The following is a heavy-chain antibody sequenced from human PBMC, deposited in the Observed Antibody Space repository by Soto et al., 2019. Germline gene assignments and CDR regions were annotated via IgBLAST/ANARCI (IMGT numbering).Heavy chain of an antibody. CDR3: ARVPLRGSPDYFDH. CDR1: GFTLRTYP. CDR2: LSFDGKVK. V-gene: IGHV3-30*04. Sequence: QVRLVESGGGVVQPGGSLRLSCAASGFTLRTYPMHWLRQTPGKGLDWLTVLSFDGKVKHYAVSVGGRFTISRDISENTLYLQMNSLRGEDTAVYYCARVPLRGSPDYFDHWGQGTLVTFSS. D-gene: IGHD1-1*01. J-gene: IGHJ4*02.